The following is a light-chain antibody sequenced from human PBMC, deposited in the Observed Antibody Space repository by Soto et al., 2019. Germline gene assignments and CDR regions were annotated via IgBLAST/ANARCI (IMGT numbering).Light chain of an antibody. CDR2: DVD. V-gene: IGLV2-14*01. Sequence: QSALTQPASISGSPGQSITISCTGTNSDVGGYNYVSWYQQYPGKAPKLMIYDVDNRPSGVSYRFSGSKSGKTASLTISGLQAVDEADYYCSSYTTSSTVVFGGGTKVTVL. CDR3: SSYTTSSTVV. J-gene: IGLJ2*01. CDR1: NSDVGGYNY.